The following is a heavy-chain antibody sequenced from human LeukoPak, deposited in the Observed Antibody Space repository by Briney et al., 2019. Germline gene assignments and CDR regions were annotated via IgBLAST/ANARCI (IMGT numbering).Heavy chain of an antibody. V-gene: IGHV1-69*01. Sequence: ASVKVSCKASGGTFSSYAISWVRQAPGQGLEWMGGIIPIFGTANYAQKFQGRVTITADESTSTAYMELSSLRSEDTAVYYCARIDSSLNWFVPWGQGTLVTVSS. CDR3: ARIDSSLNWFVP. CDR1: GGTFSSYA. CDR2: IIPIFGTA. J-gene: IGHJ5*02. D-gene: IGHD6-13*01.